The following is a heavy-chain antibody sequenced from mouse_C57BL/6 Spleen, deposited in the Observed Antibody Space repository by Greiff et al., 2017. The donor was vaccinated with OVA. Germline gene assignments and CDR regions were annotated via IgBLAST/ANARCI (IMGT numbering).Heavy chain of an antibody. CDR1: GYAFSSYW. Sequence: QVQLQPSWAELVKPGASVKISCKASGYAFSSYWMNWVKQRPGKGLEWIGQIYPGDGDTNYNGKFKGKATLTADKSSSTAYMQLSSLTSEDSAVYFCARRRPHYAMDYWGQGTSVTVSS. J-gene: IGHJ4*01. CDR3: ARRRPHYAMDY. CDR2: IYPGDGDT. V-gene: IGHV1-80*01.